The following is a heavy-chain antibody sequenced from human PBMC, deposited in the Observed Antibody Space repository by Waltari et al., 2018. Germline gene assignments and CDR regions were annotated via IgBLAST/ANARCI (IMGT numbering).Heavy chain of an antibody. J-gene: IGHJ4*02. D-gene: IGHD2-15*01. Sequence: EVQLVQSGAEVKKPGESLKISCKVSGLTFTKNWIAWVRQMPGKGMAWVGMIYPGDSVIRYSPSLQGQVTISVDESINTAFLQWTSLKASDTAIYFCARQTAAVDPFDYWGQGTLVTVSS. CDR3: ARQTAAVDPFDY. CDR1: GLTFTKNW. CDR2: IYPGDSVI. V-gene: IGHV5-51*01.